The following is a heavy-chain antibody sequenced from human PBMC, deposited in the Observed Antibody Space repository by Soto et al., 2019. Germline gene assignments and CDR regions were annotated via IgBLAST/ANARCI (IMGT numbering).Heavy chain of an antibody. D-gene: IGHD3-16*02. Sequence: QVQLVESGGGVVQPGRSLRLSCAASGFTFSSYAIHWVRQAPGKGLEWVAVISYDGSNKYYAGSVKGRFTISRDNSKNTVYLQMNSLRAVDTAVYSCARAPANYRAFEIWGQGTMVTVSS. CDR3: ARAPANYRAFEI. CDR2: ISYDGSNK. CDR1: GFTFSSYA. J-gene: IGHJ3*02. V-gene: IGHV3-30-3*01.